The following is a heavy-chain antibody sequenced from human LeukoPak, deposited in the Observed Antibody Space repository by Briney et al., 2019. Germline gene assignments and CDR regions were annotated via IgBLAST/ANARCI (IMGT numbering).Heavy chain of an antibody. J-gene: IGHJ4*02. CDR3: ARADIIVVAGATPVGSAFEY. CDR1: GYTFTSFG. D-gene: IGHD2-15*01. Sequence: ASVKVSCKASGYTFTSFGITWVRQAPGQGLEWMGWITVRNDDTRYARKYQGRVTMTTDTSTTTAYMELRSLRSDDTAIYYCARADIIVVAGATPVGSAFEYWGQGTLITVS. V-gene: IGHV1-18*01. CDR2: ITVRNDDT.